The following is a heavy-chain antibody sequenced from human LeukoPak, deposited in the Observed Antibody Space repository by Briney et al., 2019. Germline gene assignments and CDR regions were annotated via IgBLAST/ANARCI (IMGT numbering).Heavy chain of an antibody. CDR3: TTGDYFDNNEEY. V-gene: IGHV3-15*01. J-gene: IGHJ4*02. CDR2: IKTKTDGGTI. Sequence: GGSLRLSCAASGFTFSNAWMSWVRQAPGKGLEWVGRIKTKTDGGTIDYAAPVKGRITISRDDLKNTLHLQMNSLKTEDTGVYYCTTGDYFDNNEEYWGQGTLVTVSS. CDR1: GFTFSNAW. D-gene: IGHD3-9*01.